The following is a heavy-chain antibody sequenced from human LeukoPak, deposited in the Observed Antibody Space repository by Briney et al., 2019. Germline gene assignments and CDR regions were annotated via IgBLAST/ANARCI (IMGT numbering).Heavy chain of an antibody. CDR2: ISSSGSTI. D-gene: IGHD6-19*01. J-gene: IGHJ3*02. CDR3: ARVMSFGSGWSLDI. Sequence: GGSLRLSCAASGFTFSDYYMSWIRQAPGKGLEWVSYISSSGSTIYYADSVKGRFTISRDNAKNSLYLQMNSLRAEDTAVYYCARVMSFGSGWSLDIWGQGTMVTVSS. CDR1: GFTFSDYY. V-gene: IGHV3-11*01.